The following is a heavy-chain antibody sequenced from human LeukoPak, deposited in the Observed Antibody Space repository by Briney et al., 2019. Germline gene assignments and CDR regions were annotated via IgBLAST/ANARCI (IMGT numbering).Heavy chain of an antibody. CDR2: IYYRGST. D-gene: IGHD5-18*01. J-gene: IGHJ4*02. CDR3: ARHPDTAMVPFDY. Sequence: SETLSLTCTVSGGSISSSSYYWGWIRQPPGKGLEWIGSIYYRGSTYYNPSLKSRVTISVDTSKNQFSLELSSVTAADAAVYYCARHPDTAMVPFDYWGQGTLVTVSS. CDR1: GGSISSSSYY. V-gene: IGHV4-39*01.